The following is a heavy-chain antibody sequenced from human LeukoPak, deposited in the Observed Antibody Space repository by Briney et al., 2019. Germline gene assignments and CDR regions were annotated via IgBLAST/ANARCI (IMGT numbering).Heavy chain of an antibody. D-gene: IGHD3-9*01. CDR1: GYTLTELS. V-gene: IGHV1-24*01. CDR2: FGPEDGET. CDR3: ATAFLTGPDAFDI. J-gene: IGHJ3*02. Sequence: ASVKVSCKVSGYTLTELSMHWVRQAPGKGLEWMGGFGPEDGETIYAQKFQGRVTMTEDTSTDTAYMELSSLRSEDTAVYYCATAFLTGPDAFDIWGQGTMVTVSS.